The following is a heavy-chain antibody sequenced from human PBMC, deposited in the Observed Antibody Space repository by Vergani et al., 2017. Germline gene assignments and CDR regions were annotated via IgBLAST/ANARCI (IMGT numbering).Heavy chain of an antibody. Sequence: EVQLLESGGGLVQPGGSLRLTCAASEFTFSNYAMNWVRQAQGKGLEWVSGISGSGVSAYYTDSVKGRFTISRDNSKNMLCLQMNNLRTEDTAIYYCAKQYFVSGNYLFDYWGQGTLVTVSS. D-gene: IGHD3-10*01. CDR1: EFTFSNYA. CDR3: AKQYFVSGNYLFDY. CDR2: ISGSGVSA. V-gene: IGHV3-23*01. J-gene: IGHJ4*02.